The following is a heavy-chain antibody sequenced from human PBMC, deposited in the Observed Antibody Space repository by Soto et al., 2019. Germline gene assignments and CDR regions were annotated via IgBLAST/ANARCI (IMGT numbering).Heavy chain of an antibody. CDR2: IIPIFGTA. V-gene: IGHV1-69*13. D-gene: IGHD3-3*01. Sequence: SVKVSCKASGGTFSSYTISWVRQAPGQGLEWMGGIIPIFGTANYAQKFQGRVTITADESTSTAYMELSSLRSEDTAVYYCARLLARTIFGVVSYYGMDVWGQGTTVTVSS. J-gene: IGHJ6*02. CDR1: GGTFSSYT. CDR3: ARLLARTIFGVVSYYGMDV.